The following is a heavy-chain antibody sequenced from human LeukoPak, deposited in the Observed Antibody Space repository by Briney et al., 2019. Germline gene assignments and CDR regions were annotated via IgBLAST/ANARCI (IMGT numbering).Heavy chain of an antibody. V-gene: IGHV3-74*01. Sequence: GGSLRLSCAASGFTFSSYWMHWVRQAPGKGLVWVSRINTDGSSTSYADSVKGRFTISRDNAKNTLYLQMNSLRAEDTAVYYCARDLGYCSGGSCYNWFDPWGQGTLATVSS. CDR2: INTDGSST. J-gene: IGHJ5*02. CDR1: GFTFSSYW. CDR3: ARDLGYCSGGSCYNWFDP. D-gene: IGHD2-15*01.